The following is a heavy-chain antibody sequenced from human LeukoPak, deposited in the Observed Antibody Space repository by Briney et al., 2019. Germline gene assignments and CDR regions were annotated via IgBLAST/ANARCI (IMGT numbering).Heavy chain of an antibody. CDR3: TRAAYSSSPTDY. CDR1: GFTFGDYA. CDR2: IRSKAYGGTT. V-gene: IGHV3-49*04. J-gene: IGHJ4*02. D-gene: IGHD6-13*01. Sequence: GGSLRLSCTASGFTFGDYAMSWVRQAAGKGLEWVGFIRSKAYGGTTEYAASVKGRFTISRDDSKGIGYLQMNSLKTEDTAVYYCTRAAYSSSPTDYWGQGTLVTVPS.